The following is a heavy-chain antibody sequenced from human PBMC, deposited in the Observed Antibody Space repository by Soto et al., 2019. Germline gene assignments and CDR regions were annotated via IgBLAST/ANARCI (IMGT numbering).Heavy chain of an antibody. CDR3: ARHTGHYYDSSGYSSGAENWFDP. V-gene: IGHV5-10-1*01. CDR1: GYSFTSYW. J-gene: IGHJ5*02. D-gene: IGHD3-22*01. CDR2: IDPSDSYT. Sequence: PGESLKISCKGSGYSFTSYWISWVLHMPGKGLWWMGRIDPSDSYTNYSPSFQGHVTISADKSISTAYLQWSSLKASDTAMYYCARHTGHYYDSSGYSSGAENWFDPWGQGTLVTVSS.